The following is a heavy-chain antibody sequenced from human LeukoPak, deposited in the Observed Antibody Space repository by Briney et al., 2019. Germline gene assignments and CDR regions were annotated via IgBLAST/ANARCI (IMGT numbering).Heavy chain of an antibody. CDR3: ARRFRGWYYFDY. D-gene: IGHD6-19*01. CDR1: GGSFSGYY. V-gene: IGHV4-34*01. J-gene: IGHJ4*02. CDR2: INHSGST. Sequence: SETPSLTCAVYGGSFSGYYWSWIRQPPGKGLEWIGEINHSGSTNYNPSLKSRVTISVDTSKNQFSLKLSSVTAADTAVYYCARRFRGWYYFDYWGQGTLVTVSS.